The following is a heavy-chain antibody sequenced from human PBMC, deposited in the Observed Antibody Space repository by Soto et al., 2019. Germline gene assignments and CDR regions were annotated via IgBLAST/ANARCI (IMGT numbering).Heavy chain of an antibody. Sequence: GGSLRLSCAASGFTFSTYGMHWVRQAPGKGLEWVAVIWYDGSSKYYADSVKGRFTVSRDNSKNTLYLQMNSLRAEDPAVYYCARDLEGYCSTGSCYSGGYWGQGTLVTVSS. CDR2: IWYDGSSK. J-gene: IGHJ4*02. V-gene: IGHV3-33*01. CDR1: GFTFSTYG. CDR3: ARDLEGYCSTGSCYSGGY. D-gene: IGHD2-15*01.